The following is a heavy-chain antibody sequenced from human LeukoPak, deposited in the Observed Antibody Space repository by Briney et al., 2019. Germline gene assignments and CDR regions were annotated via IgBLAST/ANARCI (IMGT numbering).Heavy chain of an antibody. CDR2: WYDGSNK. V-gene: IGHV3-33*01. Sequence: WYDGSNKYYADSVKGRFTISRDNSKNTLYLQMNSLRAEDTAVYYCASSRIDYGDYDLDPWGQGTLVTVSS. CDR3: ASSRIDYGDYDLDP. D-gene: IGHD4-17*01. J-gene: IGHJ5*02.